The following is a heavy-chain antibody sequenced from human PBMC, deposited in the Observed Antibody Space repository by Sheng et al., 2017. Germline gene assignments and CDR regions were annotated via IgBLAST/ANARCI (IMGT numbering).Heavy chain of an antibody. CDR1: GFTFSSYV. CDR2: LSVSGATI. D-gene: IGHD3-10*01. CDR3: AKTYHYGSGRGYFDL. J-gene: IGHJ2*01. V-gene: IGHV3-23*04. Sequence: EVQLVESGGGLVQPGGSLRLSCAASGFTFSSYVMSWVRQAPGKGLDWVSGLSVSGATIYYADSVKGRFTISRDNSKNTLFLQMNSLRAEDTAVYYCAKTYHYGSGRGYFDLWGRGTLVTVSS.